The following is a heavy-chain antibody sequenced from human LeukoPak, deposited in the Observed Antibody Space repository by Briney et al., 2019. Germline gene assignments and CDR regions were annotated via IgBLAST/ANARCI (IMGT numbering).Heavy chain of an antibody. CDR1: GFTFSNFA. D-gene: IGHD2-15*01. CDR2: IGGGGDGK. Sequence: PGGSLRLSCVASGFTFSNFAMTWVRQAPGEGLEWVSTIGGGGDGKYYADSVKGRFTISRDESKNTLYLQMNSLRAEDTAIYYCAKDLARGFCGGGSCYPFDYWGQGTLVTVSS. J-gene: IGHJ4*02. CDR3: AKDLARGFCGGGSCYPFDY. V-gene: IGHV3-23*01.